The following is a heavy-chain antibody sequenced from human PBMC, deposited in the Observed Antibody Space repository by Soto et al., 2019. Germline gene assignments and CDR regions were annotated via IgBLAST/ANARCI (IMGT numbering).Heavy chain of an antibody. CDR3: AKDYHDSSGYYAHWFDP. CDR1: GFTFSIYA. CDR2: ISGSGGST. V-gene: IGHV3-23*01. J-gene: IGHJ5*02. Sequence: GGSLRLSCAASGFTFSIYAMSWFRQAPGKGLEWVSAISGSGGSTYYADSVKGRFTISRDNSKNTLYLQMNSLRAEDTAVYYCAKDYHDSSGYYAHWFDPWGQGTLVTVSS. D-gene: IGHD3-22*01.